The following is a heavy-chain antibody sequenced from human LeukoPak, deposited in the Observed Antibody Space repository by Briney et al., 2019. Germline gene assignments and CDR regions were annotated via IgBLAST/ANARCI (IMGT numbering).Heavy chain of an antibody. D-gene: IGHD2-15*01. CDR3: ARGHHRSHIVVVVAARSRPYYYYMDV. V-gene: IGHV1-2*02. CDR2: INPNSGGT. J-gene: IGHJ6*03. Sequence: ASVKVSCKASGYTFTGYYMHWVRQAPGQGLEWMGWINPNSGGTNYAQKFQGRVTMTRDTSISTAYMELSSLRSEDTAVYYCARGHHRSHIVVVVAARSRPYYYYMDVWGKGTTVTVSS. CDR1: GYTFTGYY.